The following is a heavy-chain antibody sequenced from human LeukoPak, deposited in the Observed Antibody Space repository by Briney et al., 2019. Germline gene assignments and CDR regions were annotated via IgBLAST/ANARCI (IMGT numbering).Heavy chain of an antibody. V-gene: IGHV4-61*01. Sequence: SETLSLTCTVSGGSVSSGSYYWSWIRQPPGKGLEWIGDIYYSGSTNYNPSLKSRVTISVDTSKNQFSLKLSSVTAADTAVYYRAKVIQQLGLYNWFDPWGQGTLVTVSS. CDR2: IYYSGST. CDR1: GGSVSSGSYY. J-gene: IGHJ5*02. D-gene: IGHD6-13*01. CDR3: AKVIQQLGLYNWFDP.